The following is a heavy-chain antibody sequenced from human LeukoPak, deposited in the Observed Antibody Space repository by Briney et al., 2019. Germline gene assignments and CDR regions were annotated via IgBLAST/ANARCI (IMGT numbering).Heavy chain of an antibody. CDR2: TYYRFKWYN. J-gene: IGHJ6*03. V-gene: IGHV6-1*01. CDR3: AGTRTGNYYYYMDV. D-gene: IGHD1-7*01. Sequence: SQTLSLTCAISGDSVSSNSAAWNWTRQSPSRGLEWLGRTYYRFKWYNDYAVSVKSRITLNPDTSKNPFSLQQNSVTPEDTAVYYCAGTRTGNYYYYMDVWGKGTTVTVSS. CDR1: GDSVSSNSAA.